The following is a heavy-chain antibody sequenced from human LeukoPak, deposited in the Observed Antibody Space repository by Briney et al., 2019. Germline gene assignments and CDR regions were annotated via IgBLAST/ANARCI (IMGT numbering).Heavy chain of an antibody. Sequence: GGSLRLSCAASGFTFSSYAMSWVRQAPGKGLELVSDVSGGAGNTFYADSVKGRFTISRDNSKNTLYLQMDSLRAEDTTVYYCARDYTIFGGHYFDYWGQGTLVTVSS. V-gene: IGHV3-23*01. CDR3: ARDYTIFGGHYFDY. CDR1: GFTFSSYA. D-gene: IGHD3-3*01. CDR2: VSGGAGNT. J-gene: IGHJ4*02.